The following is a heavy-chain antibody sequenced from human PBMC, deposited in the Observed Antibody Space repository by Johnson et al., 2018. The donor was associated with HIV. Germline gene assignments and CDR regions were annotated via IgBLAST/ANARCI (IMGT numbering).Heavy chain of an antibody. D-gene: IGHD4-23*01. V-gene: IGHV3-7*05. Sequence: VQLVESGGGLVQPGGSLRLSCAASGFTFSSYWMSWVRQAPGKGLEWVANIKQEGSEKYYVDSVKGRFTISRDNAKNSLYLQMNSLRAEDTAVYYCARVSTVVTGDAFDIWGQGTMVTVSS. CDR2: IKQEGSEK. CDR1: GFTFSSYW. J-gene: IGHJ3*02. CDR3: ARVSTVVTGDAFDI.